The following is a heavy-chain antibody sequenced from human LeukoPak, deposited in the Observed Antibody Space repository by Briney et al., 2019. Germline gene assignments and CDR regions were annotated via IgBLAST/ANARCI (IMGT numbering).Heavy chain of an antibody. CDR3: ARRVAAGGTCMGY. J-gene: IGHJ4*02. CDR2: MNPNSGNT. Sequence: GASVKVSCKASGYSFTSYDINWVRQATGQGLEWMGWMNPNSGNTGSAQKFQGRVTMTRYTSISTAYMELSNLRSEDTAVYYCARRVAAGGTCMGYWGQGTLVTVSS. D-gene: IGHD6-13*01. V-gene: IGHV1-8*01. CDR1: GYSFTSYD.